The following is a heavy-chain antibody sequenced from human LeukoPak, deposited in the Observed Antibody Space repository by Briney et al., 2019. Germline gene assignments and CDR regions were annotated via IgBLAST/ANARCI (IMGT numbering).Heavy chain of an antibody. CDR1: GGSISSGGYY. V-gene: IGHV4-30-2*01. CDR3: ARGSGATDAFDI. J-gene: IGHJ3*02. CDR2: IYHSGCT. D-gene: IGHD1-26*01. Sequence: PSQTLSLTCTVSGGSISSGGYYWSWIRQPPGKGLEWIGYIYHSGCTYYNPSLKSRVTISVDRSKNQFSLKLSSVTAADTAVYYCARGSGATDAFDIWGQGTMVTVSS.